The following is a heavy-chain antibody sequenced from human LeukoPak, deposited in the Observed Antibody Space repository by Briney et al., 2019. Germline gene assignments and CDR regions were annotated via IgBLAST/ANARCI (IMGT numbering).Heavy chain of an antibody. D-gene: IGHD4-17*01. CDR3: ARVGDYGDCGGWFDP. CDR1: DGAIAGYF. CDR2: IYYSGDT. J-gene: IGHJ5*02. V-gene: IGHV4-59*01. Sequence: SETLSLTCTVSDGAIAGYFWSWLRPAPGKGGEGVGYIYYSGDTNYNPSLQSRVTVSVDTSKNQFSLKLSSVTAADTAVYYCARVGDYGDCGGWFDPWGQGTLVTVSS.